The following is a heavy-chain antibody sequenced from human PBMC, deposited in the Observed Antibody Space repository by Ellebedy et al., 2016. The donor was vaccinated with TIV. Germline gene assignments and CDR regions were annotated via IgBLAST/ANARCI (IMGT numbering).Heavy chain of an antibody. Sequence: GESLKISCAASGSTFTNYAMSLVRQAPGKGLEWVSAISTSGGSTYYADSVKGRFTISIGNSNNILYLQMNSLRADDTAIYYCAKDEGYYSSGSYYDFDFWGQGTLVTVSS. V-gene: IGHV3-23*01. J-gene: IGHJ4*02. CDR2: ISTSGGST. CDR1: GSTFTNYA. D-gene: IGHD3-10*01. CDR3: AKDEGYYSSGSYYDFDF.